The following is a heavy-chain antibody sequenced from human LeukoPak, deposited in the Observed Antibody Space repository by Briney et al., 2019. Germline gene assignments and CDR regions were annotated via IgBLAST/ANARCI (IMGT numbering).Heavy chain of an antibody. V-gene: IGHV3-23*01. D-gene: IGHD6-13*01. CDR3: AKDHRKAAAGTFDY. Sequence: GGSLRLSCAASGFTFSSYDMSWVRQAPGKGLEWVSAISGSGGSTYYADSGKGRFTISRDNSKTTLYLQMNSLRAEDTAVYYCAKDHRKAAAGTFDYWGQGTLVTVSS. J-gene: IGHJ4*02. CDR1: GFTFSSYD. CDR2: ISGSGGST.